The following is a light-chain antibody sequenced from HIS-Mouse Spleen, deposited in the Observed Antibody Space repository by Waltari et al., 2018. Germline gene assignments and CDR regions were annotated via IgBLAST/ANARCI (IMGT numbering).Light chain of an antibody. CDR3: MQALQTPWT. V-gene: IGKV2-28*01. CDR1: PSLLHSNGYNY. Sequence: DIVMTQSPLSLPVTPGEPASISCSPSPSLLHSNGYNYLDWYLQKPGQSPQLLIYLGSNRASGVPDRFSGSGSGTDFTLKISRVEAEDVGVYYCMQALQTPWTFGQGTKLEIK. J-gene: IGKJ2*01. CDR2: LGS.